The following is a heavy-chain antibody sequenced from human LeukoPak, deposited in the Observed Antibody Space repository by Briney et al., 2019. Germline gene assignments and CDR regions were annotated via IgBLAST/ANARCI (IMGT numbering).Heavy chain of an antibody. J-gene: IGHJ6*02. CDR2: INHSGST. CDR1: GGSFSGYY. V-gene: IGHV4-34*01. CDR3: ARGLNYCSSTSCYYYYYYGMDV. D-gene: IGHD2-2*01. Sequence: SETLSLTCAVCGGSFSGYYWSWIRQPPGKGLEWIGEINHSGSTNYNPSLKSRVTISVDTSKNQFPLKLSSVTAADTAVYYCARGLNYCSSTSCYYYYYYGMDVWGQGTTVTVSS.